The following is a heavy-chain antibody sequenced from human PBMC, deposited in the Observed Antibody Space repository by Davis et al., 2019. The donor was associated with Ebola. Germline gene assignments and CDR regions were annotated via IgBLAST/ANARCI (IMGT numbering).Heavy chain of an antibody. CDR2: ISSSSSYT. Sequence: PGGSLRLSCAASGFTFSDYYMSWIRQAPGKGLEWVSYISSSSSYTNYADSVKGRFTISRDNAKNSLYLQMNSLRAEDTAVYYCARYELGSSWKRGRLPTGYWGQGTLVTVSS. V-gene: IGHV3-11*06. CDR1: GFTFSDYY. CDR3: ARYELGSSWKRGRLPTGY. D-gene: IGHD6-13*01. J-gene: IGHJ4*02.